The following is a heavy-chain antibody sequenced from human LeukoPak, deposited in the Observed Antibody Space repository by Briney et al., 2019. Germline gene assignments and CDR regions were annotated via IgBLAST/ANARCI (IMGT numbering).Heavy chain of an antibody. CDR2: IIPIFGTA. D-gene: IGHD3-10*01. J-gene: IGHJ4*02. CDR1: VGTFSSYA. CDR3: AASYYYGSGSQDVDY. V-gene: IGHV1-69*01. Sequence: SVKVSCKASVGTFSSYAISGVRQAPGQGLEWMGGIIPIFGTANYEQKFQGRVTITADESTSTAYMELSSLRSEDTAVYYCAASYYYGSGSQDVDYWGQGTLVTVSS.